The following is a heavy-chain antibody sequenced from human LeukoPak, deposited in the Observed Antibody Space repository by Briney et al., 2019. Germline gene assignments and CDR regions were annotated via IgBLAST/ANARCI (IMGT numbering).Heavy chain of an antibody. V-gene: IGHV3-30*04. CDR2: ISFDGSHK. CDR3: ARRVIAVGLDY. J-gene: IGHJ4*02. Sequence: GGSLRLSCAASGFTFSSHPMHWVRQAPGKGLEWVAVISFDGSHKYYADSVKGRFTISRDNAKNSLYLQMNSLRAEDTAVYYCARRVIAVGLDYWGQGTLVTVSS. D-gene: IGHD6-19*01. CDR1: GFTFSSHP.